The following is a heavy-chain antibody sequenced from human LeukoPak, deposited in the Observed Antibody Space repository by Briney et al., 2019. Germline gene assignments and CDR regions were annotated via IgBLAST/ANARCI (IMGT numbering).Heavy chain of an antibody. J-gene: IGHJ4*02. D-gene: IGHD3-22*01. V-gene: IGHV3-21*01. CDR3: ARKREYYYDSSGYYV. CDR2: ISSSSSYI. Sequence: GGSLRLSCAASGFTFSSYSMNWVRQAPGKGLEWVSSISSSSSYIYYADSVKGRSTISRDNAKNSLYLQMNSLRAEDTAVYYCARKREYYYDSSGYYVWGQGTLVTVSS. CDR1: GFTFSSYS.